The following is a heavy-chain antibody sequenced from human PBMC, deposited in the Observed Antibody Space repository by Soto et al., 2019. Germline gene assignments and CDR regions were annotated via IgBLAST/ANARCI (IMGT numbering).Heavy chain of an antibody. CDR3: AGSGTLYSAVKAREY. CDR1: GTSISTDDW. V-gene: IGHV4-4*02. Sequence: SETLSLTCAVSGTSISTDDWWSWVRQAPGKGLEGSGYIIQSGVAHYNPSLKTRVTMSIDKSNNSFSMKLASVTAADTAVYFCAGSGTLYSAVKAREYWGRGLRVSVAS. CDR2: IIQSGVA. J-gene: IGHJ4*02. D-gene: IGHD1-26*01.